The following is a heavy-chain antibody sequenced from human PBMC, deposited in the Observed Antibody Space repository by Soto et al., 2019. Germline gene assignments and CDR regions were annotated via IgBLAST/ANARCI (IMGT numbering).Heavy chain of an antibody. V-gene: IGHV1-69*01. J-gene: IGHJ4*02. CDR1: GDLFNNYA. D-gene: IGHD6-13*01. Sequence: QVQLVQSGAEVKEPGSSVKVSCKATGDLFNNYAFNWVRQAPGQGLECMGRISPLSSTTNYAQKFQGRVTIGADELTTIVYLELSNLESEDTAMYYLAASSSVAAAGYFKFWGQGTLVTAS. CDR2: ISPLSSTT. CDR3: AASSSVAAAGYFKF.